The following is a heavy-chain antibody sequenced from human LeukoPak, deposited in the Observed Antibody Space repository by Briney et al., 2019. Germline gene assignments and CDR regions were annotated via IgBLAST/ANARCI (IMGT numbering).Heavy chain of an antibody. CDR2: ISSGSGTI. Sequence: GGSLRLSCAASGFTFSDHYMSWIRQAPGKGLEWVSYISSGSGTIYYADSVKGRFTVSRDNAKNSLYLQMNSLRAEDTAVYYCARDLGYSSGSDYWGQGTLVTVS. CDR1: GFTFSDHY. D-gene: IGHD5-18*01. V-gene: IGHV3-11*01. CDR3: ARDLGYSSGSDY. J-gene: IGHJ4*02.